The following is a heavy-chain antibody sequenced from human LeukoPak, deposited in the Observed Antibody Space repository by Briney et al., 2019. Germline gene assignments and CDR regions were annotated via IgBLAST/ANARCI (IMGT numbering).Heavy chain of an antibody. CDR2: ISYDGSNK. CDR1: GFTFSSYA. CDR3: AKGGMVGTSGLFDY. D-gene: IGHD4-23*01. J-gene: IGHJ4*02. Sequence: PGGSLRLSCAASGFTFSSYAMHWVRQAPGKGLEWVAVISYDGSNKYYADSVKGRFTISRDNSKNTLYLQMNSLRAEDTAVYYCAKGGMVGTSGLFDYWGQGTLVTVSS. V-gene: IGHV3-30-3*01.